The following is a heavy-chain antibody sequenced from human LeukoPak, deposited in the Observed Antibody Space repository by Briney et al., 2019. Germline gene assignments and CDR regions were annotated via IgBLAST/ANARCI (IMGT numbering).Heavy chain of an antibody. CDR3: AKLGTYWYFDV. V-gene: IGHV3-23*01. Sequence: GGSLRLSCTASGFAFNLYGMAWVRQAPGKGLEWASGISGSAVGTYYADSVKGRFTISRDNPKNVLFLQMNNLRVEDTAVYFCAKLGTYWYFDVWGRGTLVTVSS. D-gene: IGHD3-16*01. J-gene: IGHJ2*01. CDR2: ISGSAVGT. CDR1: GFAFNLYG.